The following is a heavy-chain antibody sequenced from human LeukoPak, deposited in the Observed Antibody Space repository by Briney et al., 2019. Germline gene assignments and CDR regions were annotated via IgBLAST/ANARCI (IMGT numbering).Heavy chain of an antibody. J-gene: IGHJ3*02. V-gene: IGHV3-48*03. Sequence: GGSLRLSCAASGFTFSSYEMNWVRQAPGEGLEWVSYISSSGSTIYYADSVKGRFTISRDNAKNSLYLQMNSLRAEDTAVYYCARDHRYYDYVWGSYRYDAFDIWGQGTMVTVSS. CDR2: ISSSGSTI. CDR3: ARDHRYYDYVWGSYRYDAFDI. D-gene: IGHD3-16*02. CDR1: GFTFSSYE.